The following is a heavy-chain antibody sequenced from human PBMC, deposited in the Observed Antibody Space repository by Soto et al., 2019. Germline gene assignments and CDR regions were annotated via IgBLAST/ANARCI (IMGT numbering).Heavy chain of an antibody. CDR2: MYYSGSS. Sequence: QLQLQESGPGLVKPSETLSLTCSVSGGSISSRTFWWAWIRQPPGKGLAWIGGMYYSGSSYSSPSLKSQVTLSVDTSKNQLSLKLNSVTAADTAVYYCARHPRDDYNYGGSGIFDYWGQGTLVTVSS. CDR3: ARHPRDDYNYGGSGIFDY. CDR1: GGSISSRTFW. V-gene: IGHV4-39*01. J-gene: IGHJ4*02. D-gene: IGHD4-4*01.